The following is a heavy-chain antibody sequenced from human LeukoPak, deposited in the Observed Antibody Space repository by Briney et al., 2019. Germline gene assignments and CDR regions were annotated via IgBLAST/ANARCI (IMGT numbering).Heavy chain of an antibody. V-gene: IGHV1-18*01. CDR3: ARVIGITISQGWFDP. D-gene: IGHD3-9*01. Sequence: ASVTVSCKASGYTFTSYGISWVRQAPGQGLEWMGWISAYNGNTNYAQKLQGRVTMTTDTSTSTAYMELRSLRSDDTAVYYCARVIGITISQGWFDPWGQGTLVTVSS. CDR2: ISAYNGNT. J-gene: IGHJ5*02. CDR1: GYTFTSYG.